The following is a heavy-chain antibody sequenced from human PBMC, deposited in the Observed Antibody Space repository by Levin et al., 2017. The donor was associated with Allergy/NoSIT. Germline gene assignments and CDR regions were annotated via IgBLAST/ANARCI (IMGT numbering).Heavy chain of an antibody. CDR1: GGSISSYY. V-gene: IGHV4-59*08. Sequence: SETLSLTCTVSGGSISSYYWSWIRQPPGKGLEWIGYIYYSGSTNYNPSLKSRVTISVDTSKNQFSLKLSSVTAADTAVYYCARLSVGTVTTFYFDYWGQGTLVTVSS. J-gene: IGHJ4*02. CDR2: IYYSGST. CDR3: ARLSVGTVTTFYFDY. D-gene: IGHD4-17*01.